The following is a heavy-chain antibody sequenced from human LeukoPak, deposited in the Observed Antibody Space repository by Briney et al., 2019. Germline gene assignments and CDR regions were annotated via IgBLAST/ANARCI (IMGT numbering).Heavy chain of an antibody. CDR2: IGSSGRTI. Sequence: GGSLRLSCTASGFTFSDYYMSWIRQAPGKGLEWVSYIGSSGRTIYYADSVKGRFTISRDNAKNSLYLQMNSLRAEDTAVYYCARDGKAVAVAFDIWGQGTMVTVSS. V-gene: IGHV3-11*04. CDR3: ARDGKAVAVAFDI. D-gene: IGHD6-19*01. CDR1: GFTFSDYY. J-gene: IGHJ3*02.